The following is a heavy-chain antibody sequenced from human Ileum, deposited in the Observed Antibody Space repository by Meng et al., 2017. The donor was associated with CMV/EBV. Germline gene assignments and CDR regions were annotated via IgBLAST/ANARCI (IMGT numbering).Heavy chain of an antibody. Sequence: GGSLRLSCVASGFTVSNNYVSWVRQAPGKGLEFVSVIYSGGSAYYAAPVKGRFTIPRDNTQNMVYLQMNSLRAEDTAVYYCARRPSVIPVSYYGMDVWGQGTTVTVSS. D-gene: IGHD2-21*01. CDR1: GFTVSNNY. CDR2: IYSGGSA. J-gene: IGHJ6*02. V-gene: IGHV3-53*01. CDR3: ARRPSVIPVSYYGMDV.